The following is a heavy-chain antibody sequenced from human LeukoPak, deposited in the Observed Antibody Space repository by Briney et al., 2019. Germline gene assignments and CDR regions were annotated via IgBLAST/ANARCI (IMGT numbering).Heavy chain of an antibody. CDR2: ISSSSSYI. CDR3: ARDLGALDGESNY. V-gene: IGHV3-21*05. D-gene: IGHD4-17*01. J-gene: IGHJ4*02. Sequence: PGGSLRLSCAASGFTFSSYGMTWVRQAPGKGLEWVSYISSSSSYIYYADSVKGRFTISRDNAKNSLYLQMNSLRAEDTAVYYCARDLGALDGESNYWGQGTLVTVSS. CDR1: GFTFSSYG.